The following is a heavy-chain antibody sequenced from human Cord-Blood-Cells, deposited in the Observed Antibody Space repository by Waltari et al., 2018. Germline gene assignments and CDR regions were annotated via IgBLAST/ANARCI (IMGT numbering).Heavy chain of an antibody. CDR1: GGTFSSYA. CDR3: ARDRPHYSSSWFDP. D-gene: IGHD6-6*01. Sequence: QVQLVQSGAEVKKPGSSVKVSCKASGGTFSSYAISWVRQAPGQGLEWMGGIIPIFGTANYAQKFQGRVTITADESTSTAYMELSNLRSEDTAVYYCARDRPHYSSSWFDPWGQGTLVTVSS. V-gene: IGHV1-69*01. J-gene: IGHJ5*02. CDR2: IIPIFGTA.